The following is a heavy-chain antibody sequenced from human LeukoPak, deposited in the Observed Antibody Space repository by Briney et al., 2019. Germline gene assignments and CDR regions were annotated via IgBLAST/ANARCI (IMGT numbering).Heavy chain of an antibody. J-gene: IGHJ4*02. V-gene: IGHV1-2*02. CDR2: INPNNGGT. CDR3: ARELGFCSSTSCPLYHY. D-gene: IGHD2-2*01. CDR1: GYRFTDYY. Sequence: ASVKVSCKASGYRFTDYYVHWVRQAPGQGLEWMGWINPNNGGTHYAQKFHGRITLTRDTSITTAYMDLNRLTSDDTAVYYCARELGFCSSTSCPLYHYWGQGTLVTVSS.